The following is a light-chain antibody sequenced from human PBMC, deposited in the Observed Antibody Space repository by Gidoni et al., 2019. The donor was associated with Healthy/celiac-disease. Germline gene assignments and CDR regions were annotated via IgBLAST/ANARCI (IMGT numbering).Light chain of an antibody. CDR2: GAS. J-gene: IGKJ1*01. Sequence: EIVLTQYPGTLSLSPGERATLSCRASQSVSRSYLAWYQQKPGQAPRLLIYGASSRATGLPDRFSGSGSGTDFTLTISILEPEDFAVYYCQQYGSSPTTFGQGTKVEIK. CDR1: QSVSRSY. V-gene: IGKV3-20*01. CDR3: QQYGSSPTT.